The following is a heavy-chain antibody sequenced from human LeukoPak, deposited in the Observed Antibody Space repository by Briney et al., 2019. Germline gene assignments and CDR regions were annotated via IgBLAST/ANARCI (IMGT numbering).Heavy chain of an antibody. V-gene: IGHV1-24*01. CDR1: RYTLTELS. CDR2: FDPEDGET. CDR3: ATARIVGATTSLDY. Sequence: ASVKVSCKVSRYTLTELSMHWVRLAPGKGLEWMGGFDPEDGETIYAQKFQGRVTMTEDTSTDTAYMELSSLRSEDTAVYYCATARIVGATTSLDYWGQGTLVTVSS. D-gene: IGHD1-26*01. J-gene: IGHJ4*02.